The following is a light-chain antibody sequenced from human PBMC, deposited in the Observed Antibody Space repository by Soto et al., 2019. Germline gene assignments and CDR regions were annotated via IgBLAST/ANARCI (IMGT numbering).Light chain of an antibody. CDR3: CSYAGSYTYV. CDR2: DVT. Sequence: QSALTQPRSVSGSPGQSVTISCTGTSSDLGGYNYVSWYQQHPGKAPKLMIYDVTKRPSGVPDRFSGSKSGNTASLTISGLQAEDEAGYYCCSYAGSYTYVFGTGTKVTVL. CDR1: SSDLGGYNY. J-gene: IGLJ1*01. V-gene: IGLV2-11*01.